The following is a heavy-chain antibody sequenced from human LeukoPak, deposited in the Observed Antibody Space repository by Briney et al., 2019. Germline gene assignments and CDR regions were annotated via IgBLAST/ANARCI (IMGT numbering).Heavy chain of an antibody. CDR2: ISVGGDTT. J-gene: IGHJ4*02. V-gene: IGHV3-23*01. CDR1: GFTFNNYA. D-gene: IGHD3-10*01. CDR3: AKDFFYYGSGTSSTFDY. Sequence: PGGSLRLSCAASGFTFNNYAMSWVRHAPGKGLEWVSGISVGGDTTYYADSVKGRFTISRDNSKNTIYLQMDSLRAEDTAIYNCAKDFFYYGSGTSSTFDYWGQGTPVTVSS.